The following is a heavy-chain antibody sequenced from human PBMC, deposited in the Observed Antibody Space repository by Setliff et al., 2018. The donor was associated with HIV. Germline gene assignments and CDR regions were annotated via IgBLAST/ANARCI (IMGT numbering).Heavy chain of an antibody. CDR2: IDPNSTDT. Sequence: ASVKVSCKASGYSFTGHFLHWVRQAPGHGLEWMGWIDPNSTDTNYALKFQGRVTFTTDTSVSTSYMELERLSADDTAIYYCVKADVLLCDVWGQGTLVTVSS. D-gene: IGHD3-16*01. V-gene: IGHV1-2*02. J-gene: IGHJ4*02. CDR3: VKADVLLCDV. CDR1: GYSFTGHF.